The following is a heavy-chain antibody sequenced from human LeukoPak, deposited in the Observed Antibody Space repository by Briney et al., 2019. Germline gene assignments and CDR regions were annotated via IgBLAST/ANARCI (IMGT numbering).Heavy chain of an antibody. D-gene: IGHD3-22*01. CDR3: ARGGSSAYYTPFDY. CDR1: GFTFDDYA. J-gene: IGHJ4*02. CDR2: ISWNSGII. V-gene: IGHV3-9*01. Sequence: PGRSLRLSCAASGFTFDDYAMHWVRQAPGKGLEWVSGISWNSGIIGYADSVKGRFTISRDNAKNSLYLQMDSLRAEDTAVYYCARGGSSAYYTPFDYWGQGTLVTVSS.